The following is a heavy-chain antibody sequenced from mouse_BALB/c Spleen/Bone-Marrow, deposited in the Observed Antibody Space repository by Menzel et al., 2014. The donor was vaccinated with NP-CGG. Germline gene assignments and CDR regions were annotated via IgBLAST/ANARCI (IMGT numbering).Heavy chain of an antibody. CDR3: ARKSYYDYDGRPWFAY. CDR2: ISSGGSYT. Sequence: EVQVVESGGGLVKPGGPLKLSCAASGFTFSSYAMSWVRQTPEKRLEWVATISSGGSYTYYPDSVKGRFTISRDNAKNTLYLQMSSLRSEDTAMYYCARKSYYDYDGRPWFAYWGQGTLVTVSA. V-gene: IGHV5-9-3*01. J-gene: IGHJ3*01. D-gene: IGHD2-4*01. CDR1: GFTFSSYA.